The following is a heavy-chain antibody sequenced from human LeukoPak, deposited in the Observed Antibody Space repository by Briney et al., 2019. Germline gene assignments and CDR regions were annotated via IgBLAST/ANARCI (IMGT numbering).Heavy chain of an antibody. D-gene: IGHD6-13*01. Sequence: GGSLRLSCAACGFTFSTYAMSWVRQAPGKGLEWVSTIIGSGESTYYADSVKGRFTISRDNSKNTLYLQVNSLRVEDTGFYYCAKHLSSSSRYYYDSWGQGTLVTVSS. J-gene: IGHJ4*02. CDR1: GFTFSTYA. V-gene: IGHV3-23*01. CDR2: IIGSGEST. CDR3: AKHLSSSSRYYYDS.